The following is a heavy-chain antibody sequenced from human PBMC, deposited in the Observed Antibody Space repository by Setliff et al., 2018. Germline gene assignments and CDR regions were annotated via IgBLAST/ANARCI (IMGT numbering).Heavy chain of an antibody. D-gene: IGHD2-2*02. J-gene: IGHJ6*02. Sequence: ASETLSLTCAVSGYSISSGYYWGWIRQPPGKGLEWIGSIYHSGSTYYNPSLKSRVTISVDTSKNQFSLKLSSVTAADTAVYYCARDRQYCSSTSCYTSYFYYYAMDIWGQGTTVTVSS. V-gene: IGHV4-38-2*02. CDR3: ARDRQYCSSTSCYTSYFYYYAMDI. CDR2: IYHSGST. CDR1: GYSISSGYY.